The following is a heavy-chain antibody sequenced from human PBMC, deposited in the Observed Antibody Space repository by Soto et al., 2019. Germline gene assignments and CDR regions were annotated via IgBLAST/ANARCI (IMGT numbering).Heavy chain of an antibody. CDR3: ARGGGVGVAGSAAFDM. Sequence: QLHLVQSGAVVKKPGASVTVSCSASGYPVTAYYMHWVRQAPGRGLEWMGGINPATGAAKYTQTFHGRVTRARDTSTSTIFMELGGLTSEDKAVFYCARGGGVGVAGSAAFDMWGQGTLVTVSS. CDR2: INPATGAA. CDR1: GYPVTAYY. J-gene: IGHJ3*02. V-gene: IGHV1-2*02. D-gene: IGHD3-3*01.